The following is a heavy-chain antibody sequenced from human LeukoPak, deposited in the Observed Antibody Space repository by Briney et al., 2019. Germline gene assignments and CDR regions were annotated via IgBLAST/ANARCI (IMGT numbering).Heavy chain of an antibody. CDR2: INPKSGGT. D-gene: IGHD5-12*01. V-gene: IGHV1-2*02. J-gene: IGHJ4*02. Sequence: ASVKVSCKASGYTFTGYYMHWVRQAPGQGLEWMGWINPKSGGTKYAQKFQGRVTMTRDTSITTAYMELSRLRSDDTAVYYCARVQGYDDYFDYWGQGTLVTVSS. CDR1: GYTFTGYY. CDR3: ARVQGYDDYFDY.